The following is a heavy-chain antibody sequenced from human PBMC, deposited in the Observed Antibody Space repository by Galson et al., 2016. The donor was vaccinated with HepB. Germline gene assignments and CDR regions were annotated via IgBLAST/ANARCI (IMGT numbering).Heavy chain of an antibody. Sequence: CAISGDSVSSNSVAWNWIRRSPSGGLEWLGRTYYRSKWYTDSAVSVKSRITITPGTSRNQFSLQLSPVTAADTAVYYCVNRGSIDSWRIDFWGQGTLVTVPS. CDR1: GDSVSSNSVA. V-gene: IGHV6-1*01. CDR3: VNRGSIDSWRIDF. CDR2: TYYRSKWYT. D-gene: IGHD6-13*01. J-gene: IGHJ4*02.